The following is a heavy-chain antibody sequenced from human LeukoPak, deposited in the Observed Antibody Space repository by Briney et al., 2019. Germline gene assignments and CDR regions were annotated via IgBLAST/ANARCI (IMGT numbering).Heavy chain of an antibody. CDR2: IRQDGGEK. Sequence: PGGSLRLSCAASGFTFSSYWMSWVRQVPGKGLEWVANIRQDGGEKYHIDSVKGRFTISRDNAKNSLYLQMNSLRAEDTAVYYCARAEAVAAPPDSWGQGTLVTVSS. D-gene: IGHD6-19*01. CDR1: GFTFSSYW. CDR3: ARAEAVAAPPDS. V-gene: IGHV3-7*01. J-gene: IGHJ4*02.